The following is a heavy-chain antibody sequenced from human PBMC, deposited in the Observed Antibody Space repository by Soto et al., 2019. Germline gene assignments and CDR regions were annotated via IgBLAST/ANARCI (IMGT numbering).Heavy chain of an antibody. D-gene: IGHD1-26*01. CDR3: ASADSGSYYGGGGYFDY. J-gene: IGHJ4*02. V-gene: IGHV3-30-3*01. Sequence: QVQLVESGGGVVQPRRSLRLSCAASGFTFSSYAMHWVRQAPGKGLEWVAVISYDGSNKYYADSVKGRFTISRDNSKNTLYLQMNSLRAEDTAVYYCASADSGSYYGGGGYFDYWGQGTLVTVSS. CDR1: GFTFSSYA. CDR2: ISYDGSNK.